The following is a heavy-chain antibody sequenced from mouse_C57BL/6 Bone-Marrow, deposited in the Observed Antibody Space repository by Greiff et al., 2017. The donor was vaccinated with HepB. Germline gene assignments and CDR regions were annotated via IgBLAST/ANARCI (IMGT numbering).Heavy chain of an antibody. CDR3: ARGGGYYYYYAMDY. CDR1: GFTFSDYY. Sequence: EVKLMESGGGLVQPGGSLKLSCAASGFTFSDYYMYWVRQTPEKRLEWVAYISNGGGSTYYPDTVKGRFTISRDNAKNTLYLQMGRLKSEDTAMYYCARGGGYYYYYAMDYWGQGTSVTVSS. J-gene: IGHJ4*01. D-gene: IGHD2-3*01. CDR2: ISNGGGST. V-gene: IGHV5-12*01.